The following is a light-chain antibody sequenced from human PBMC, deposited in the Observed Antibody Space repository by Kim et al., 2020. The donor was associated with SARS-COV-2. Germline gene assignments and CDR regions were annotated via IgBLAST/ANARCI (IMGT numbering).Light chain of an antibody. Sequence: QTATPTWTGKSNKVGTKGASWLQQHQGHPPKLIAYRNKDRPSEIAERCSASTSGNTASLTSTGLQPEDEADYFCSAWDSSLSAVIFGGGTQLTVL. V-gene: IGLV10-54*04. CDR3: SAWDSSLSAVI. CDR2: RNK. J-gene: IGLJ2*01. CDR1: SNKVGTKG.